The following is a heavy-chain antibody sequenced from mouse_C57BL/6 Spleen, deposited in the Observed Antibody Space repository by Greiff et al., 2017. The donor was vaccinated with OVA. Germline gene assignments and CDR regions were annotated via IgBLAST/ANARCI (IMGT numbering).Heavy chain of an antibody. CDR1: GYTFTSYW. D-gene: IGHD1-1*01. J-gene: IGHJ3*01. CDR2: IYPSDSET. Sequence: VQLQQSGAELVRPGSSVKLSCKASGYTFTSYWMDWVKQRPGQGLEWIGNIYPSDSETHYNQKFKDKATLTVDKSSSTAYMQLSSLTSEDSAVYYCARAGDYYGSSLFAYWGQGTLVTVSA. CDR3: ARAGDYYGSSLFAY. V-gene: IGHV1-61*01.